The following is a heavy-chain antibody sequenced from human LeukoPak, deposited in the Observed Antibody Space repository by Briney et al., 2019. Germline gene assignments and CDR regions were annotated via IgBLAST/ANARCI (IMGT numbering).Heavy chain of an antibody. CDR2: IYQSGSS. J-gene: IGHJ4*02. CDR1: GGSITTIGYS. Sequence: PSETLSLACHVSGGSITTIGYSWSWIRQPPGKGLEWIGYIYQSGSSSYNSSLQSRVTISIDRSKNQFSLKLTSVTAADTAVYYCARGGYSYGSFRLYFDYWGQGTLVTVSS. V-gene: IGHV4-30-2*01. D-gene: IGHD5-18*01. CDR3: ARGGYSYGSFRLYFDY.